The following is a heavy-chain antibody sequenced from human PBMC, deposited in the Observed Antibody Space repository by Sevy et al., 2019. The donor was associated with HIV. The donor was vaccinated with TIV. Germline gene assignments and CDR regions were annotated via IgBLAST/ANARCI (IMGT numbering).Heavy chain of an antibody. CDR3: ARAMGV. J-gene: IGHJ6*02. Sequence: GGSLRLSCVGSGLSISSHWMNWVRQSPGKGLEWVANINQDGSEIYYVDSVKGRFTSSRDNAKNSGYLQMHFLRVEDSGVYYCARAMGVWGQGTTVTVSS. CDR1: GLSISSHW. V-gene: IGHV3-7*01. CDR2: INQDGSEI.